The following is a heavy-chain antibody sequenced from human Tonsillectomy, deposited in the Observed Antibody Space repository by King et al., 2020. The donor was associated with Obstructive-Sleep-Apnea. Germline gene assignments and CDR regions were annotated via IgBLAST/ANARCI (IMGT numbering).Heavy chain of an antibody. V-gene: IGHV1-8*01. D-gene: IGHD3-22*01. CDR3: ARARYDSSGYYFDY. CDR2: MNPNSGNT. CDR1: GYTFTSCD. Sequence: VQLVESGAEVKKPGASVKVSCKASGYTFTSCDINWVRQATGQGLEWMGWMNPNSGNTGYEQKFQGRVTMTRNTSISTAYMELSSLRSEDTAVYYCARARYDSSGYYFDYWGHGTRVTVSS. J-gene: IGHJ4*01.